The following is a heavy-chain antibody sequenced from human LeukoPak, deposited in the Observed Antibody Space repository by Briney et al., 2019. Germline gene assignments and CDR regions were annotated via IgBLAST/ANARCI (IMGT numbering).Heavy chain of an antibody. V-gene: IGHV3-23*01. Sequence: GGSLRLSCAASGFTFSSYAMSWVRQAPGKGLEWVSSISGSGGSTYYEDSVKGRFTISGDNSKNTLYLQMNSLRAEDSAVYYCAKMKYQWLVRIYFDYWGQGTLVTVSS. J-gene: IGHJ4*02. CDR1: GFTFSSYA. CDR3: AKMKYQWLVRIYFDY. CDR2: ISGSGGST. D-gene: IGHD6-19*01.